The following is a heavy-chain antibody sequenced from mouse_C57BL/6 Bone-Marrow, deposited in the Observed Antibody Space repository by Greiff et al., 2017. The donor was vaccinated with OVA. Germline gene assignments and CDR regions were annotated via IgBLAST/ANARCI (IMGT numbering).Heavy chain of an antibody. D-gene: IGHD1-1*01. V-gene: IGHV1-82*01. Sequence: QVQLQQSGPELVKPGASVKISCKASGYAFSSSWMNWVKQRPGKGLEWIGRIYPGDGDTNYNGKFKGKATLTADKSSSTAYMQLSSLTSEDSAVYFCARPHYYGSSYGYWGQGTTLTVSS. J-gene: IGHJ2*01. CDR1: GYAFSSSW. CDR2: IYPGDGDT. CDR3: ARPHYYGSSYGY.